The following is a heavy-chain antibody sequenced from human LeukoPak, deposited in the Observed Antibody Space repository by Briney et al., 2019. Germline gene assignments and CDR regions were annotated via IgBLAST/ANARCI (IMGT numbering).Heavy chain of an antibody. D-gene: IGHD4-23*01. CDR2: ISDNAGAI. V-gene: IGHV3-23*01. CDR1: GFTFSDYA. Sequence: PGGSLRLSCAASGFTFSDYAMSWVRQAPGEGLEWVSSISDNAGAIHYADSVKGRFTISRDNSKNTLYLQMNSLRAEDTAVYYCAKVTPNNSWDMHFDYWGQGTLVTVSS. CDR3: AKVTPNNSWDMHFDY. J-gene: IGHJ4*02.